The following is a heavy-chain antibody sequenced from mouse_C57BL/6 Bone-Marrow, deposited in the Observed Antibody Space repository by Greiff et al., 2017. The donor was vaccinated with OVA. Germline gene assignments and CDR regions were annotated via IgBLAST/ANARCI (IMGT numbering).Heavy chain of an antibody. J-gene: IGHJ3*01. V-gene: IGHV1-59*01. CDR1: GYTFTSYW. CDR3: ASKIAY. Sequence: QVHVKQPGAELVRPGTSVKLSCKASGYTFTSYWMHWVKQRPGQGLEWIGVIDPSDSYTNYNQKFKGKATLTVDTSSSTAYMQLSSLTSEDSAVYYCASKIAYWGQGTLVTVSA. CDR2: IDPSDSYT.